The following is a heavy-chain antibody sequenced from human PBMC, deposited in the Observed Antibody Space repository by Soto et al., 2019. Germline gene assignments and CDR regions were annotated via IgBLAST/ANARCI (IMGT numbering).Heavy chain of an antibody. CDR2: IYYSGST. D-gene: IGHD4-17*01. CDR3: ARGTTTVTLNHSCGMDV. J-gene: IGHJ6*02. CDR1: GGSISSGDYY. Sequence: QVQLRESGPGLVKPSQTLSLTCTVSGGSISSGDYYWSWIRQPPGKGLEWIGYIYYSGSTYYNPSLKSRFTISVATSKNQLSLKVSSLTAADTAVYCCARGTTTVTLNHSCGMDVWGQGTTVTFSS. V-gene: IGHV4-30-4*01.